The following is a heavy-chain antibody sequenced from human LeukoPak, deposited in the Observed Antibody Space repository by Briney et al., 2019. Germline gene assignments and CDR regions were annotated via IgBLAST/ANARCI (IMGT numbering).Heavy chain of an antibody. CDR1: GYSISSGYY. J-gene: IGHJ4*02. V-gene: IGHV4-38-2*02. D-gene: IGHD3-22*01. CDR2: IYYSGSGRN. Sequence: SETLSLTCTVSGYSISSGYYWGWIRQPPGKGLEWIGSIYYSGSGRNYYNPSLKSRVTISVDTSKNQFSLKLSSVTAADTAVYYCARAHRSGYHTYWGQGTLVTVSS. CDR3: ARAHRSGYHTY.